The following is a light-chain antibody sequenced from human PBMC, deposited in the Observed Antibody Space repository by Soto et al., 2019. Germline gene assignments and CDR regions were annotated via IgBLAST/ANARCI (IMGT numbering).Light chain of an antibody. CDR1: QSVSSY. CDR3: QQYSRWPRET. CDR2: EAS. V-gene: IGKV3-11*01. J-gene: IGKJ3*01. Sequence: EIVLTQCPATLSLSPGDRVTLSCRASQSVSSYLTWYQQKPGQAPRLLIYEASKRAPGIPARFSGSGSGTDFTLTISSLETEDFAVYFCQQYSRWPRETFGPGTKVDIK.